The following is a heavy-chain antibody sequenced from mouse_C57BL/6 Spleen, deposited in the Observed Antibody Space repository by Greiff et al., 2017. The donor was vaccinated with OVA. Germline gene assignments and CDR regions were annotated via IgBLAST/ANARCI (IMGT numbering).Heavy chain of an antibody. V-gene: IGHV1-26*01. CDR1: GYTFTDYY. CDR3: ARYDYYGSSYVNWYFDV. Sequence: EVQLQQSGPELVKPGASVKISCKASGYTFTDYYMNWVKQSHGKSLEWIGDINPNNGGTSYNQKFKGKATLTVDKSSSTAYMALRSLTSEDSAVYYCARYDYYGSSYVNWYFDVWGTGTTVTVSS. D-gene: IGHD1-1*01. CDR2: INPNNGGT. J-gene: IGHJ1*03.